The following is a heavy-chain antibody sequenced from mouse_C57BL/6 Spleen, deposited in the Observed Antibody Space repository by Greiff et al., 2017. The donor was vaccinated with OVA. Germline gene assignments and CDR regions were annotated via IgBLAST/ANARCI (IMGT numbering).Heavy chain of an antibody. V-gene: IGHV1-5*01. Sequence: VQLQQSGTELARPGASVKMSCKTSGYTFTSYWMHWVKQRPGQGLEWIGAIYPGNSDTSYNQKFKGKAKLTAVTSASTAYMELSSLTNEDSAVYYCTRYGYDEDWYFDVWGTGTTVTVSS. CDR3: TRYGYDEDWYFDV. CDR2: IYPGNSDT. J-gene: IGHJ1*03. CDR1: GYTFTSYW. D-gene: IGHD2-2*01.